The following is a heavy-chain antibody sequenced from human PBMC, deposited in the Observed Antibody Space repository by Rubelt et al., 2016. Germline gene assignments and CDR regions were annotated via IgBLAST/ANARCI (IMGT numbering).Heavy chain of an antibody. CDR1: GGSISSSSYY. V-gene: IGHV4-39*01. D-gene: IGHD1-26*01. J-gene: IGHJ4*02. Sequence: QLQLQESGPGLVKPSETLSLTCTVSGGSISSSSYYWGWIRQPPGKGLEWIGSIYYSGRTYYNPSLSSRVTISVDTSKNQFSLKLSSVTAADTAVYYCAGEWELLEMDYWGQGTLVTVSS. CDR2: IYYSGRT. CDR3: AGEWELLEMDY.